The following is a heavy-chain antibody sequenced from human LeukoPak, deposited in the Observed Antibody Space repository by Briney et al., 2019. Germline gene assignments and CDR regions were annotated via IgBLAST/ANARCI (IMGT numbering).Heavy chain of an antibody. Sequence: SETLSLTCAVSAGSFSSSDWWSWVRQPPGKGLQWIGYIYQTESPKYNASLQSRVTISLDRSKNQFSLKLTSVTAADTAVYYCARDPHCSSSRCPFDYWGQGALVTVSS. J-gene: IGHJ4*02. CDR3: ARDPHCSSSRCPFDY. CDR1: AGSFSSSDW. CDR2: IYQTESP. V-gene: IGHV4-4*02. D-gene: IGHD2-2*01.